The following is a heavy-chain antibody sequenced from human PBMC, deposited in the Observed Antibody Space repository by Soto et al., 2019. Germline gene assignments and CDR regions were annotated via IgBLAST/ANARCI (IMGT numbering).Heavy chain of an antibody. V-gene: IGHV3-30-3*01. CDR1: GFTFSSYA. J-gene: IGHJ4*02. Sequence: GSLRLSGAASGFTFSSYAMHWVRQAPGKGLEWVAVISYDGSNKYYADSVKGRFTISRDNSKNTLYLQMNSLRAEDTAVYYCARGGSAMVIYFDYWGQGTLVTVSS. D-gene: IGHD5-18*01. CDR2: ISYDGSNK. CDR3: ARGGSAMVIYFDY.